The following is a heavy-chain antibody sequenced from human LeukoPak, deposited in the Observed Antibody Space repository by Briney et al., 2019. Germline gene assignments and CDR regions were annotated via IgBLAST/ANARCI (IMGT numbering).Heavy chain of an antibody. CDR2: ISWDGGST. CDR1: GFTFDDYT. D-gene: IGHD5-24*01. CDR3: AKEYHTRDGYKEYYFDY. J-gene: IGHJ4*02. Sequence: GGSLRLSCAASGFTFDDYTMHWVRQAPGKGLEWVSLISWDGGSTYYADSVKGRFTISRDNSKNSLYLQMNSLRTEDTALYYCAKEYHTRDGYKEYYFDYWGQGTLVTVSS. V-gene: IGHV3-43*01.